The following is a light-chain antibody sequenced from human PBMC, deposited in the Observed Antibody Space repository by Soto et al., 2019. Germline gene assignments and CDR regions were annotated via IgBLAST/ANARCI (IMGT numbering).Light chain of an antibody. J-gene: IGLJ1*01. CDR3: SSYTSSSTYV. Sequence: QSALTQPASVSGSPGQSITISCTGTSSYVGGYNYVSWYQQHPGKAPKLMSYEVSTRPSGVSNRFSGSKSGNTAPLTISGLQAGDEADYYCSSYTSSSTYVFGTGTKVTVL. CDR1: SSYVGGYNY. CDR2: EVS. V-gene: IGLV2-14*01.